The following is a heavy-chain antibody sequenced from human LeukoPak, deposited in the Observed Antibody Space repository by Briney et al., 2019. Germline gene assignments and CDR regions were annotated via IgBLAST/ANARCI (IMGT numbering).Heavy chain of an antibody. D-gene: IGHD5-18*01. V-gene: IGHV3-74*01. Sequence: GGSLRLSCEGFGFAVSAYSMHWVRQTPGQGLVWVSRLNSDGIRTDYADSVRGRFTISRDNAKNTFYMYMDSLRAEDTAVYYCARAGFYNGYDYWGQGTLVTVSS. J-gene: IGHJ4*02. CDR1: GFAVSAYS. CDR2: LNSDGIRT. CDR3: ARAGFYNGYDY.